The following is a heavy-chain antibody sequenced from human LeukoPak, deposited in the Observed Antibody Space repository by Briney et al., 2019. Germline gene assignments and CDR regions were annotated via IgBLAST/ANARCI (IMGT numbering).Heavy chain of an antibody. CDR3: AKDRATSGSYGMDV. Sequence: GGSLRLFCAASGFTFSNYWMHWVRRAPGKGLVWVSRITSDASSTSYADSVKGRFTISRDNSKNTLYLQMNSLRAEDTAVYYCAKDRATSGSYGMDVWGQGTTVTVSS. J-gene: IGHJ6*02. CDR2: ITSDASST. CDR1: GFTFSNYW. V-gene: IGHV3-74*01. D-gene: IGHD6-19*01.